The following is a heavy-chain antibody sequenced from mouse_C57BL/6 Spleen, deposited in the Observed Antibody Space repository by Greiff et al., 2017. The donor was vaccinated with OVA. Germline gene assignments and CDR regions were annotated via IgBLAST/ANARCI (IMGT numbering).Heavy chain of an antibody. V-gene: IGHV5-12*01. CDR1: GFTFSDYY. Sequence: DVMLVESGGGLVQPGGSLKLSCAASGFTFSDYYMYWVRQTPEKRLEWVAYISNGGGSTYYPDTVKGRFTISRDNAKNTLYLQMSRLKSEDTAMYYCARHDYGSSAMDYWGQGTSVTVSS. J-gene: IGHJ4*01. D-gene: IGHD1-1*01. CDR3: ARHDYGSSAMDY. CDR2: ISNGGGST.